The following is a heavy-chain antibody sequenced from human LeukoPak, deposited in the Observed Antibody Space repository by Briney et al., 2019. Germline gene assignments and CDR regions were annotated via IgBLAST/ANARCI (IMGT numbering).Heavy chain of an antibody. CDR2: ISGSGGST. CDR1: GFTFSSYA. CDR3: AKDRSDYYGSGSPGGYFDY. Sequence: PGGSLRLSCAASGFTFSSYAMSWVRQAPGKGLEWVSAISGSGGSTYYADSVKGRFTISRDNSKNTLYLQMNSLRAEDTAVYYCAKDRSDYYGSGSPGGYFDYWGQGTLVTVSS. J-gene: IGHJ4*02. V-gene: IGHV3-23*01. D-gene: IGHD3-10*01.